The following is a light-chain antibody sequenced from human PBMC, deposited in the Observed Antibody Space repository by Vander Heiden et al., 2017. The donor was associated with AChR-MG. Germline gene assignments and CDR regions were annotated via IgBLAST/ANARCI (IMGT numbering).Light chain of an antibody. CDR2: EGS. J-gene: IGLJ3*02. V-gene: IGLV3-10*01. CDR3: YSTDSSGVRGV. Sequence: SYELTQPPSVSVSPGQTARITCSGDALPKKYAYWYQQKSGQAPVLVISEGSKRPSGIPGRFSGSSSGTMTTLTISGAQVDDEGDYYCYSTDSSGVRGVFGGGTKLTVL. CDR1: ALPKKY.